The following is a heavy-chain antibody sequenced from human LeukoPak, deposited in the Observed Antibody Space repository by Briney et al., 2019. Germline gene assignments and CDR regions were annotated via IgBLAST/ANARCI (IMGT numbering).Heavy chain of an antibody. J-gene: IGHJ3*02. V-gene: IGHV4-59*01. CDR1: GGSISSYY. D-gene: IGHD5-24*01. CDR2: IYYSGST. Sequence: SETLSLTCTVSGGSISSYYWSWIRQPPGEGLEWIGYIYYSGSTNYNPSLKSRVTISVDTSKNQFSLKLSSVTAADTAVYYCARGLLDGYTHPAAFDIWGQGTMVTVSS. CDR3: ARGLLDGYTHPAAFDI.